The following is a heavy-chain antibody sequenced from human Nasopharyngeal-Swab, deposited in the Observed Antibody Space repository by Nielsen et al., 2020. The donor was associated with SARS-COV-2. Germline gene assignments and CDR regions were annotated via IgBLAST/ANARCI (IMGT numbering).Heavy chain of an antibody. CDR2: IIPIFGTA. CDR3: ATVWMEGYYYYYYMDV. CDR1: AGTFSSYA. V-gene: IGHV1-69*13. J-gene: IGHJ6*03. Sequence: SVKVSCKASAGTFSSYAISWVRQAPGQGLEWMGGIIPIFGTANYAQKFQGRVTITADESTSTAYMELSSLRSEDKAVYYCATVWMEGYYYYYYMDVWGKGTTVTVSS. D-gene: IGHD2-8*01.